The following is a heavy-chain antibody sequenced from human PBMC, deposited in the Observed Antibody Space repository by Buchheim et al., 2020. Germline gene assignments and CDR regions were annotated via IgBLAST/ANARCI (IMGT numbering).Heavy chain of an antibody. J-gene: IGHJ4*02. D-gene: IGHD6-19*01. V-gene: IGHV3-23*01. Sequence: EVQLLESGGGLVQPGGSLRLSCAASGFTFSSYAMSWVRQAPGKGLEWVSVIGGSGGTTYYADSVKGRFTISRDNSKNTVYLQMNSLRAEDTAAYYCAKRAVGSSGWSTFDSWGQGTL. CDR2: IGGSGGTT. CDR1: GFTFSSYA. CDR3: AKRAVGSSGWSTFDS.